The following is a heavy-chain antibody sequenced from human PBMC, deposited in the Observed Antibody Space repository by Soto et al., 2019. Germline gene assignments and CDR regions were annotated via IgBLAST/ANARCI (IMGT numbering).Heavy chain of an antibody. Sequence: SVKVSCKASGYTFTSYYMHWVRQSPGQGLEWMGGIIPIFGTANYAQKFQGRVTITADESTRPAYMELSSLRSEDTAVYYCARARFPDEWLRQPTTLDFYRAWPLWGQGTLVTVSS. V-gene: IGHV1-69*13. CDR3: ARARFPDEWLRQPTTLDFYRAWPL. CDR1: GYTFTSYY. CDR2: IIPIFGTA. J-gene: IGHJ4*02. D-gene: IGHD5-12*01.